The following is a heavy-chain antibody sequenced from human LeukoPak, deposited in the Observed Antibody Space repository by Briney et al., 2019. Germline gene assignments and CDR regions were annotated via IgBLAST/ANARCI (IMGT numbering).Heavy chain of an antibody. J-gene: IGHJ4*02. V-gene: IGHV1-2*02. Sequence: GASVKVSCKASGYTFTDYHIHWVRQALGQGLEWMGWINPNTGGTNYAQNFQGRVTMTRDTSITTSYMELSSLLSDDTALYYCARGGHGHTQNDYWGQGTLVTVSS. CDR3: ARGGHGHTQNDY. CDR1: GYTFTDYH. CDR2: INPNTGGT. D-gene: IGHD5-24*01.